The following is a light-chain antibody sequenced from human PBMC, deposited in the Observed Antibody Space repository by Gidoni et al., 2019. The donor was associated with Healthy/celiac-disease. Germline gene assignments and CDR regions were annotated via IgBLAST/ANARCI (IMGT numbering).Light chain of an antibody. V-gene: IGKV3-11*01. CDR1: QSVSSY. CDR3: QQRSNWPPVIT. J-gene: IGKJ4*01. Sequence: EIVLTQSQATLSLSPGERATLSCRSSQSVSSYLAWYQKKPGQAPRLLIYDASNRATGIPARFSGSGSGTDFTLTISSLEPEDFAVYYCQQRSNWPPVITFGGGTKVEIK. CDR2: DAS.